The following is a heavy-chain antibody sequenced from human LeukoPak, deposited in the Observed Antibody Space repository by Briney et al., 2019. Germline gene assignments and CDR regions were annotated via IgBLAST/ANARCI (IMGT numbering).Heavy chain of an antibody. Sequence: PSETLSLTCAVCDGSFSGYYWSWIRQPPEKGLEWIGEINHSGSTNYNPSLKSRVTISVDTSKNQFSLKLSSVAAADTAVYYCARGRGILTRDYGYWGQGTLVTVSS. CDR3: ARGRGILTRDYGY. CDR1: DGSFSGYY. CDR2: INHSGST. V-gene: IGHV4-34*01. D-gene: IGHD3-9*01. J-gene: IGHJ4*02.